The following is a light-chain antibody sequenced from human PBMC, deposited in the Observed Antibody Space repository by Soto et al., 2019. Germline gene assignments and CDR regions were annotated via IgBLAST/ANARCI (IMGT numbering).Light chain of an antibody. Sequence: DIQMTQSPSTLSASVGDRVTITCRASQTISNYLTWYQQRPGKAPKLLIYRSSILQNGVPSRFSGSGSGTEFTLTISSLQPDDFATYYCQQYYIYATFGQGTMMEI. CDR2: RSS. CDR3: QQYYIYAT. V-gene: IGKV1-5*03. J-gene: IGKJ1*01. CDR1: QTISNY.